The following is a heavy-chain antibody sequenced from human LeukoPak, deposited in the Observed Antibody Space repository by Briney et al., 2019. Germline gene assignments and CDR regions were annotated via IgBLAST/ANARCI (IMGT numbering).Heavy chain of an antibody. CDR3: ARGDYGGNYY. J-gene: IGHJ4*02. D-gene: IGHD4-23*01. CDR2: IIPIFGTA. CDR1: GGTFSSYA. V-gene: IGHV1-69*05. Sequence: ASVKVSCKASGGTFSSYAISWVRQAPGQGLEWMGGIIPIFGTANYAQKFQGRVTMTRNTSISTAYMELSSLRSEDTAVYYCARGDYGGNYYWGQGTLVTVSS.